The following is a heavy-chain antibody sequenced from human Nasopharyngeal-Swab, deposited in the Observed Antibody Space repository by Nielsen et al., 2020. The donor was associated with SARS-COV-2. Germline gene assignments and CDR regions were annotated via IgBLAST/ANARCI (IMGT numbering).Heavy chain of an antibody. Sequence: GESLKISCAASGFTFSSYAMSWVRQAPGKGLEWVSAISGSGGSTYYADSVKGRFTISRDNSKNTLYLQMNSLRAEDTAVYYCAKSPPGSTRDYYYYGMDVWGQGTTVTVSS. CDR2: ISGSGGST. V-gene: IGHV3-23*01. CDR3: AKSPPGSTRDYYYYGMDV. J-gene: IGHJ6*02. CDR1: GFTFSSYA. D-gene: IGHD2-2*01.